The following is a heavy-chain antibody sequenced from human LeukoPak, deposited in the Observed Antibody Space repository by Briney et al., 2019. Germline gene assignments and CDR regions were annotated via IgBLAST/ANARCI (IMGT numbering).Heavy chain of an antibody. V-gene: IGHV1-2*02. CDR1: GYTFTGYY. CDR3: ARDFSGGSSYDFWSGPD. D-gene: IGHD3-3*01. J-gene: IGHJ4*02. CDR2: INPNSGGT. Sequence: ASVKVSCKASGYTFTGYYMHWVRQAPGQGLEWMGWINPNSGGTNYAQKFQGRVTMTRDTSISTAYMELSRLRSDDTAVYYCARDFSGGSSYDFWSGPDRGQGTLVTVSS.